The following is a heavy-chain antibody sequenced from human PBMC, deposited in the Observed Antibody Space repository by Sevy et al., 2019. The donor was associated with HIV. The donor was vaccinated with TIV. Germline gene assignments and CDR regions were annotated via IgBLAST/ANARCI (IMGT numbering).Heavy chain of an antibody. CDR1: GFNIRTHW. Sequence: GGSLRLSCAASGFNIRTHWMLWARQAPGKGLEWVANINEDGSTKYYLDSVKGRFTISRDNAENSVFLQMNSLRVEDTAVYYCVRALLKADSLWGQGTLVTVSS. J-gene: IGHJ4*02. D-gene: IGHD1-26*01. V-gene: IGHV3-7*01. CDR2: INEDGSTK. CDR3: VRALLKADSL.